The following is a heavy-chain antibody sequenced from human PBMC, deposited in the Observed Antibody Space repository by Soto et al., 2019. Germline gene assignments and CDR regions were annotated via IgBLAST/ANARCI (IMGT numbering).Heavy chain of an antibody. D-gene: IGHD3-3*01. CDR2: ISAYNGNT. V-gene: IGHV1-18*01. CDR1: GYTFTSYG. J-gene: IGHJ3*02. CDR3: ARVSRDVWSGYYPAFDI. Sequence: ASVKVSCKASGYTFTSYGISWVRQAPGQGLEWMGWISAYNGNTNYAQKLQGRVTMTTDTSTSTAYMELRSLRSDDTAVYYCARVSRDVWSGYYPAFDIWGQGTTVNVSS.